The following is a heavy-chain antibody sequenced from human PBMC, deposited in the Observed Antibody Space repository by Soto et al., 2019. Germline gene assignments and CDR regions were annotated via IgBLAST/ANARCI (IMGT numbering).Heavy chain of an antibody. V-gene: IGHV3-74*01. Sequence: EVQLVESGGGLVQPGGSLRLSCAASGFTSSGRSMHWVRQAPGKGLVWVSGIDNAGTDSTYADSVKGRFTSSRDNAKNTLYLQMYSLRVEDTAVYYCARGWFGPDVWGKGTTVTVSS. D-gene: IGHD3-10*01. CDR3: ARGWFGPDV. CDR1: GFTSSGRS. CDR2: IDNAGTDS. J-gene: IGHJ6*04.